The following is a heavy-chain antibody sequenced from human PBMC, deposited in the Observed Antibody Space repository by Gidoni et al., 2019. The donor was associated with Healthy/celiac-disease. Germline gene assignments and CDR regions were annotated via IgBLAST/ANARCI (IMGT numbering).Heavy chain of an antibody. CDR1: GFTFSNAW. J-gene: IGHJ4*02. D-gene: IGHD3-10*01. V-gene: IGHV3-15*01. CDR3: TTDLNYYGFY. Sequence: EVQLVESGGGLVKPGGSLRLSCAASGFTFSNAWMSWVRQAPGKGLEWVGRIKSKTDGETTDYAAPVKGRFTISRDDSKNTLYLQMNSLKTEDTAVYYCTTDLNYYGFYWGQGTLVTVSS. CDR2: IKSKTDGETT.